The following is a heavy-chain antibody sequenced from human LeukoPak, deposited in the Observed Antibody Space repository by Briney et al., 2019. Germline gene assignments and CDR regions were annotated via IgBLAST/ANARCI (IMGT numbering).Heavy chain of an antibody. CDR3: ARKAVGPTPNYFDY. J-gene: IGHJ4*02. V-gene: IGHV4-34*01. Sequence: PSETLSLTCAVYGGSLSGNYWIWIRQPPGRGLEWIGEINDSGNTNYIPSLKSRVTLSVDTSKKQISLKLTSVTAADTAVYYCARKAVGPTPNYFDYWGQGTLVSVPS. D-gene: IGHD4-23*01. CDR1: GGSLSGNY. CDR2: INDSGNT.